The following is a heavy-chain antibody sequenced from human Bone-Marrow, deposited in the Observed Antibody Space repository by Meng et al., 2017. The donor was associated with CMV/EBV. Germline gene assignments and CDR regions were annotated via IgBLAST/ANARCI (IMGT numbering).Heavy chain of an antibody. J-gene: IGHJ4*02. CDR1: GYTFTSYY. CDR3: ARAGGAIRPPFDY. D-gene: IGHD6-6*01. Sequence: ASLKVSCKASGYTFTSYYMHWVRQAPGQGLEWMGIINPSGGSTSYAQKFQGRVTMTRDTSTSTVYMELSSLRAEDTAVYYCARAGGAIRPPFDYWGQGTLVTVSS. CDR2: INPSGGST. V-gene: IGHV1-46*01.